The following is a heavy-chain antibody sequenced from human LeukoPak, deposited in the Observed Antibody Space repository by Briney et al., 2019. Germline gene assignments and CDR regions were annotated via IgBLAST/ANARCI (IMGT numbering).Heavy chain of an antibody. CDR3: AIIPGIAAGYY. CDR2: ISGSGGST. CDR1: GFTFSSYA. D-gene: IGHD6-13*01. Sequence: VGSLRLSCAASGFTFSSYAMSWVRQAPGKGLEWVSAISGSGGSTYYADSVKGRFTISRDNSKNTLYLQMNSLRAEDTAVYYCAIIPGIAAGYYWAQGTLVTVSS. J-gene: IGHJ4*02. V-gene: IGHV3-23*01.